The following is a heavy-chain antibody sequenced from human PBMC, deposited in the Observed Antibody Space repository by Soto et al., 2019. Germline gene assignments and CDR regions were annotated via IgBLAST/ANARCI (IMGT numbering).Heavy chain of an antibody. D-gene: IGHD4-4*01. V-gene: IGHV4-39*01. CDR1: GGSISSSSYY. CDR3: ARISVASSNMDG. CDR2: FYYSGST. J-gene: IGHJ6*03. Sequence: QLQLEESGPGLVKPSETLSLTCTVSGGSISSSSYYWGWIRQSPGKGLEWIGSFYYSGSTYYSPSLKRRVTVSGDTSKKQISLRLSSVTAADTAVYYCARISVASSNMDGWGKGSTVTVSS.